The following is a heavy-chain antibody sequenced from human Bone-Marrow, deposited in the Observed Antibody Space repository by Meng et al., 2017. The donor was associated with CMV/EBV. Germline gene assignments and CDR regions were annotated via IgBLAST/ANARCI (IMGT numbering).Heavy chain of an antibody. CDR1: GGSISSYY. V-gene: IGHV4-59*01. J-gene: IGHJ4*02. Sequence: GSLRLSCAVYGGSISSYYWSWIRQPPGKGLEWIGSISHSGSTNYNPSLKSRVTFSVDTSKNQFSLNLTSVTAADTAVYYCARDYRQGADYYFDYWGQGTLVTYSS. CDR3: ARDYRQGADYYFDY. CDR2: ISHSGST. D-gene: IGHD4-11*01.